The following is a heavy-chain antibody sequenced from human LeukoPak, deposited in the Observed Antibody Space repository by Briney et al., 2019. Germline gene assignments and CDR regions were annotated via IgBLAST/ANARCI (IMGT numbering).Heavy chain of an antibody. Sequence: GASVKVSCKASGYTFTGYYMHWVRQAPGQGLEWMGWINPNSGGTNYAQKFQGRVTMTRDTSISTAYMELSRLRSDDTAVYYCARDRLAGGPYYFDYWGQGTLVTVSS. D-gene: IGHD6-19*01. CDR1: GYTFTGYY. J-gene: IGHJ4*02. CDR3: ARDRLAGGPYYFDY. V-gene: IGHV1-2*02. CDR2: INPNSGGT.